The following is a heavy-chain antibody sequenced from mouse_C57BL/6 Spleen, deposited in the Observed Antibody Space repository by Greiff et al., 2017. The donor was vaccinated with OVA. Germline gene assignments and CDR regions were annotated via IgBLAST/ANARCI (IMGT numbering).Heavy chain of an antibody. V-gene: IGHV2-6-1*01. CDR3: ARHSHYYGSFMDY. J-gene: IGHJ4*01. CDR1: GFSLTSYG. Sequence: VKLQESGPGLVAPSQSLSITCTVSGFSLTSYGVHWVRQPPGKGLEWLVVIWSDGSTTYNSALKSRLSISKDNSKSQVFLKMNSLQTDDTAMYYCARHSHYYGSFMDYWGQGTSVTVSS. CDR2: IWSDGST. D-gene: IGHD1-1*01.